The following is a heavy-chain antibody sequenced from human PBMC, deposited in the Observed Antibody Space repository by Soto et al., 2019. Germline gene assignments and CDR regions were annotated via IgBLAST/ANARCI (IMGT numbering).Heavy chain of an antibody. CDR3: AFRLRAGGLVPIGLDAFDT. J-gene: IGHJ3*02. Sequence: PGGSLGLSCAPSGFTFSDYAMSWVRQAPGRGLEWVSAISGGGDSTYYADSVKGRFTISRDNSKNTFCLQMNTLRAEDTAVYYGAFRLRAGGLVPIGLDAFDTWGQGTMAT. CDR1: GFTFSDYA. CDR2: ISGGGDST. V-gene: IGHV3-23*01. D-gene: IGHD6-19*01.